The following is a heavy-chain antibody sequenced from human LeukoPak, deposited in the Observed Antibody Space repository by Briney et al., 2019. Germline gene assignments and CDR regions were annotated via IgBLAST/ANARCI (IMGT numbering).Heavy chain of an antibody. CDR2: INPSSGVT. CDR3: ARDLSSTPNWEFDY. CDR1: GYTFNGYF. D-gene: IGHD7-27*01. J-gene: IGHJ4*02. V-gene: IGHV1-2*06. Sequence: AASVKVSCNTSGYTFNGYFIHWVRQAAGQGLEWMGRINPSSGVTEYAQNFQGRVAMSRDTSISTASMELSWLTSDDTAVYYCARDLSSTPNWEFDYWGQGTLVTVSS.